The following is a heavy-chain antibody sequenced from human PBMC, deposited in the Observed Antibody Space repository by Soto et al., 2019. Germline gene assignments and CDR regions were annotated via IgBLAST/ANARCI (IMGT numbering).Heavy chain of an antibody. J-gene: IGHJ4*02. Sequence: VQLVESGGVLVQPGGSLRLSCAASGFTVSSNYMSWVRQAPGKGLEWVSVIYSGGTTYYADSVKGRFTISRDNSKNTLYLQMNSLRAEDTAVYYCARGGSYGGNSEGEIDYWGQGTLVTVSS. V-gene: IGHV3-66*01. CDR3: ARGGSYGGNSEGEIDY. D-gene: IGHD4-17*01. CDR1: GFTVSSNY. CDR2: IYSGGTT.